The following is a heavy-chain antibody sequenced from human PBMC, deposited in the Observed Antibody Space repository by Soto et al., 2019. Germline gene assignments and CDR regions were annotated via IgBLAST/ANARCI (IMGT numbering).Heavy chain of an antibody. CDR2: ISSSGSTI. D-gene: IGHD2-15*01. V-gene: IGHV3-11*01. CDR3: AREYCSGGSCYGFPDYYYMDV. Sequence: GGSLRLSCAASGFTFSDYYMSWIRQAPGKGLEWVSYISSSGSTIYYADSVKGRFTISRDNAKNSLYLQMNSLRAEDTAVYYCAREYCSGGSCYGFPDYYYMDVWGKGTTVTVSS. J-gene: IGHJ6*03. CDR1: GFTFSDYY.